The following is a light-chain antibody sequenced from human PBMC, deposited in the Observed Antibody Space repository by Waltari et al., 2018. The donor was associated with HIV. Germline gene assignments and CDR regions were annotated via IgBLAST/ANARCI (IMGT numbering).Light chain of an antibody. CDR2: YDD. V-gene: IGLV1-36*01. CDR1: SSKIGNNA. CDR3: AAWDDSLNGHV. J-gene: IGLJ1*01. Sequence: QSVLTQPPSVSEAPRQRVIISCSGSSSKIGNNAVNWYKQVPGTPHKLLIYYDDLLSSGVSDRFSGSKSGTSASLAIRGLQSEDEADYYCAAWDDSLNGHVFGSGTRVTVL.